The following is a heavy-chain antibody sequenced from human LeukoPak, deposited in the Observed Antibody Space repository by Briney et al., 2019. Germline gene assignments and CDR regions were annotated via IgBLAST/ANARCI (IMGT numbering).Heavy chain of an antibody. CDR2: IYYSGST. J-gene: IGHJ4*02. D-gene: IGHD6-13*01. Sequence: PSETLSLTCTVSGGSISSGGYYWSWIRQHPGKGLEWIGYIYYSGSTYYNPSLKSRVPISVDTSKNQFSLKLSSVTAADTAVYYCARDLAAAGGLDYWGQGTLVTVSS. V-gene: IGHV4-31*03. CDR1: GGSISSGGYY. CDR3: ARDLAAAGGLDY.